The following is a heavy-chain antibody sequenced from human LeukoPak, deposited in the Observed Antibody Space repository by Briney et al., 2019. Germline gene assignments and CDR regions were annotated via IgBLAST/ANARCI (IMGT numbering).Heavy chain of an antibody. J-gene: IGHJ4*02. CDR3: ARDIKGYRYRCGY. D-gene: IGHD5-18*01. V-gene: IGHV1-2*06. CDR1: GYTFTGYY. CDR2: INPNSGGT. Sequence: ASVKASCKASGYTFTGYYMHWVRQAPGQGLEWMGRINPNSGGTNYAQKFRGRVTMTRDTSISTAYMELSRLRSDDTAVYYCARDIKGYRYRCGYWGQGTLVTVSS.